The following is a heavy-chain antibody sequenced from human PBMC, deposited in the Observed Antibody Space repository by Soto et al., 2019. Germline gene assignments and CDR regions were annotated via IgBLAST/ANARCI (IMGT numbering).Heavy chain of an antibody. D-gene: IGHD2-2*01. V-gene: IGHV3-30-3*01. CDR3: ARDRYCISTSCRFFDY. J-gene: IGHJ4*02. Sequence: PGGSLRLSCAASGFTFSRNAMHWVRQAPGKGLEWVAIISYDGSNKYYSDSVKGRFTISRDNSKNTLYLQMNSLRAEDTAVYYCARDRYCISTSCRFFDYWGQGTLVTVSS. CDR2: ISYDGSNK. CDR1: GFTFSRNA.